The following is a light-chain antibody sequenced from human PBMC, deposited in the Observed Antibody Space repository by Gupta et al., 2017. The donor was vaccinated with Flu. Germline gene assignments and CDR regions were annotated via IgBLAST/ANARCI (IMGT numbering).Light chain of an antibody. CDR1: GSNLGAGYD. Sequence: QSGLTQPPSASGAPGQRLTISCTGNGSNLGAGYDVHWYQQLPGTAPKLLLYGNNHRPSGVPDRFSGSKSGTSASLAITGLQADDEAEYYCQSYDSSLRGSVFGGGTKLTVL. V-gene: IGLV1-40*01. CDR2: GNN. J-gene: IGLJ3*02. CDR3: QSYDSSLRGSV.